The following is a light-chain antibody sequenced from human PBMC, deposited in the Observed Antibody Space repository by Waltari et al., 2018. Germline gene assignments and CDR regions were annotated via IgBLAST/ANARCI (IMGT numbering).Light chain of an antibody. CDR3: CSFATNSIVI. CDR2: EVN. J-gene: IGLJ2*01. CDR1: GNDVGSYNL. Sequence: QSALTQPASVSGSPGQSITISCSGTGNDVGSYNLVSWYQQHPGKAPKLIIYEVNMRPSGVSDRFSGSKSGVTASLTISGLQAEDEAVYFCCSFATNSIVIFGGGTKLTVL. V-gene: IGLV2-23*02.